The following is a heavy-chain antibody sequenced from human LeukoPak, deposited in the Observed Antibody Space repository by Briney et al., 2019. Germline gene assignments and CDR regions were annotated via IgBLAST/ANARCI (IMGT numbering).Heavy chain of an antibody. Sequence: ASVKVSCKASGYTFTGHYIHWVRQAPGQGLEWMGRVNVNNGDTKYAQKFQGRVTMTRDTSISTAYMELAILRSDDTAVFYCAREVGYSTSYYGRFDPWGQGTLVIVSS. V-gene: IGHV1-2*06. J-gene: IGHJ5*02. D-gene: IGHD3-22*01. CDR2: VNVNNGDT. CDR3: AREVGYSTSYYGRFDP. CDR1: GYTFTGHY.